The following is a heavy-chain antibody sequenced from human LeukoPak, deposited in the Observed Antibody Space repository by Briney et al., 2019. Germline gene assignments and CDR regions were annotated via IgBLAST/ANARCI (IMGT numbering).Heavy chain of an antibody. D-gene: IGHD2-15*01. J-gene: IGHJ6*02. V-gene: IGHV3-11*03. Sequence: GGSLRLSCAASGFTFSDYYMSWIRQAPGKGLEWVSYISSSSSYTNYADSVKGRFTISRDNAKNSLYLQMNSLRAEDTAVYYCARVGYCSGGSCYGIDVWGQGTTVTVSS. CDR3: ARVGYCSGGSCYGIDV. CDR1: GFTFSDYY. CDR2: ISSSSSYT.